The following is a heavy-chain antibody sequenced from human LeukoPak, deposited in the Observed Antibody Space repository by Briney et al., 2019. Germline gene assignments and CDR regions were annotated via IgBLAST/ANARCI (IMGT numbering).Heavy chain of an antibody. CDR1: GFIFSSYT. CDR2: IRYSGSTK. CDR3: ARARTHNYDSSGYYSDWYFDL. Sequence: PGGSLRLSCAASGFIFSSYTMHWVRQALGKGLEWVSYIRYSGSTKKYADSVQGRFTVSRDNAKNSLYLQMNSLRAEDMAVYYCARARTHNYDSSGYYSDWYFDLWGRGTLVTVSS. D-gene: IGHD3-22*01. J-gene: IGHJ2*01. V-gene: IGHV3-48*04.